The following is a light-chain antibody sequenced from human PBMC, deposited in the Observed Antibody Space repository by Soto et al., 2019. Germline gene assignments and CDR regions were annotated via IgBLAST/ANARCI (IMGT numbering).Light chain of an antibody. CDR1: SSDIGIYDF. J-gene: IGLJ3*02. V-gene: IGLV2-8*01. CDR3: SAYAGTNDLGV. CDR2: EVS. Sequence: QSALTQPPSASGSPGQSVTISCTGTSSDIGIYDFVSWYQQHPDKAPKLLIYEVSKRPSGVPDRFSGSKSGNTASLTVSDLQTEDAADYYCSAYAGTNDLGVFGGGTKLTVL.